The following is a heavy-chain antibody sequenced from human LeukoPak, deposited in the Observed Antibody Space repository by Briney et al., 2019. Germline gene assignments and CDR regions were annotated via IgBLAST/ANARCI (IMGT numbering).Heavy chain of an antibody. V-gene: IGHV3-23*01. D-gene: IGHD3-10*01. CDR2: LTGSGGNT. J-gene: IGHJ6*03. CDR3: VKFRGIQHYNYHMDV. CDR1: GFTFSSYW. Sequence: SGGSLRPSWAASGFTFSSYWMHWVRQAPGKGLEWVSGLTGSGGNTYYADSVKGRFTISRDNSKNTLSLQMNSLRAEDAAVYYCVKFRGIQHYNYHMDVWGKGTTVTVSS.